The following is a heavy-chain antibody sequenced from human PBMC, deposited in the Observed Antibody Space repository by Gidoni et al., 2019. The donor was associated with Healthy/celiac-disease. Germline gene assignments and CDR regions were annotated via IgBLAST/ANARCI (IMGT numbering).Heavy chain of an antibody. CDR2: IYYSGST. D-gene: IGHD6-6*01. Sequence: QLQLQESGPGLVKPSETLSLTCTVSGGPISSSSYYWGWIRQPPGKGLEWIGSIYYSGSTYYNPSLKSRVTISVDTSKNQFSLKLSSVTAADTAVYYCARQGIAARLGYWGQGTLVTVSS. CDR3: ARQGIAARLGY. J-gene: IGHJ4*02. CDR1: GGPISSSSYY. V-gene: IGHV4-39*01.